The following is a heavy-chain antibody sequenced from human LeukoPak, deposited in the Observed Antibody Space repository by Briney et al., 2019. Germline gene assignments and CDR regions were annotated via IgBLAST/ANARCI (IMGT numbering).Heavy chain of an antibody. V-gene: IGHV3-48*02. CDR2: ITASGTAM. J-gene: IGHJ4*02. D-gene: IGHD2-2*01. CDR3: ARDWEGYCSSTSCYGY. Sequence: SGGSLRLSCAASGFTFSSYSMNWVRQAPGKGLEWVSHITASGTAMFYADSVKGRFTISRDNAKNSLYLQKNSLRDEDTAVYYCARDWEGYCSSTSCYGYWGQGTLVTVSS. CDR1: GFTFSSYS.